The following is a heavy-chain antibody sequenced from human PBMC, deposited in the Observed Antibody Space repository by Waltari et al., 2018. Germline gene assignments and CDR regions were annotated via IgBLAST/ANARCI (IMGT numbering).Heavy chain of an antibody. CDR2: INPNSGGT. Sequence: QVQLVQSGAAVKKPGASVKVSCKASGYTFTGYYMHWVRQAPGEGREWVGRINPNSGGTNYAQKFQGRVTMTRDTSISTAYMELSRLRSDDTAVYYWARDRPVSDAFDIWGQGTMVTVSS. J-gene: IGHJ3*02. V-gene: IGHV1-2*06. CDR1: GYTFTGYY. CDR3: ARDRPVSDAFDI.